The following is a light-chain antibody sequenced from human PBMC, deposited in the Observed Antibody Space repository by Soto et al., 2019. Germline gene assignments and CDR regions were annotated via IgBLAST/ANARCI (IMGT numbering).Light chain of an antibody. CDR1: NSDVGAYNY. V-gene: IGLV2-14*01. J-gene: IGLJ2*01. CDR3: QSYDSNTVV. Sequence: QSALTQPASVSGSPGQSITISCTGTNSDVGAYNYVSWFQQHPGKAPKLIIFEVTNRPSGVSHRFSGSKSANTASLTISGLQTEDEADYYCQSYDSNTVVFGGGTKLTVL. CDR2: EVT.